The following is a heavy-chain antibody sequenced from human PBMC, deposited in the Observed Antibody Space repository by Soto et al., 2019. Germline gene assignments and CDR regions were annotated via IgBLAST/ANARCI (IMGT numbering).Heavy chain of an antibody. CDR3: ARARDASFDY. V-gene: IGHV3-7*03. CDR2: IKQDGSEK. Sequence: EVQLVESGGGLVQPGGSLRLSYAASGFTLSSYWMNWVRQAPGKGLEWVANIKQDGSEKYYADSVKGRFTISRDNAKNSLYLQMNSLRAEDTAVYYCARARDASFDYWGQGTLVIVSS. J-gene: IGHJ4*02. D-gene: IGHD3-16*01. CDR1: GFTLSSYW.